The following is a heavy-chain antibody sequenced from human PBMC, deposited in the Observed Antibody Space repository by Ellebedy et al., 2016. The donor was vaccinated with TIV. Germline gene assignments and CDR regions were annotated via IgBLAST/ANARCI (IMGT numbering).Heavy chain of an antibody. CDR1: GGSISSGGYS. Sequence: SETLSLXCAVSGGSISSGGYSWSWIRQPPGKGLEWIGYIYHSGGTYYNPSLKSRVTISVDRSKNQFSLKLSSVTAADTAVYYCAGRGSEDAFGIWGQGTMVTVSS. J-gene: IGHJ3*02. CDR2: IYHSGGT. CDR3: AGRGSEDAFGI. D-gene: IGHD2-15*01. V-gene: IGHV4-30-2*01.